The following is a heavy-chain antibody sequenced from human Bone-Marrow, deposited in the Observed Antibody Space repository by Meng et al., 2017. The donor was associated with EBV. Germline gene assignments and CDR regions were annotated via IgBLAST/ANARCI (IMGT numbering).Heavy chain of an antibody. CDR3: ARGQGPVEGCFDY. V-gene: IGHV3-11*01. Sequence: VRLVESWGGFVQDGGSWETSCAASGFTCSDLYISWIRQAPGKGLEWVSYISSSGSSIYYVDSVKGRFTISRDNATNSLDLQMDSLRAEDTALYYCARGQGPVEGCFDYWGQGTLVTVSS. CDR2: ISSSGSSI. J-gene: IGHJ4*02. D-gene: IGHD6-19*01. CDR1: GFTCSDLY.